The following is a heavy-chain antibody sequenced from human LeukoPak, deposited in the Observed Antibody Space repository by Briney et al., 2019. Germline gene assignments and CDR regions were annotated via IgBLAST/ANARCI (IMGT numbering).Heavy chain of an antibody. D-gene: IGHD6-19*01. CDR3: ARTHLAVASLWDY. Sequence: GGSLRLSCAASGFTFSSYAMSWVRQAPGKGLEWVSVIFSGGNTYYADSVKGRFTISRDNSKNTLYLQMNSLRAEDTAVYYCARTHLAVASLWDYWGQGTLVTVSS. CDR1: GFTFSSYA. V-gene: IGHV3-53*01. J-gene: IGHJ4*02. CDR2: IFSGGNT.